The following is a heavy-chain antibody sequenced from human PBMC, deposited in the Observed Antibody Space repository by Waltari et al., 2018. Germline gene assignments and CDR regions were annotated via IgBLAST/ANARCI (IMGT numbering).Heavy chain of an antibody. CDR3: ATPMTTVTTPVL. CDR2: FYSRGGT. D-gene: IGHD4-17*01. Sequence: QLQLQESGPGLVKPSESLSLTCPVSVYSVGRRSHYWAWIRQPPGKGLEWVGSFYSRGGTFYNPSLKSRATMSIDTSKNQFSLKLTSVTAEDTAVYYCATPMTTVTTPVLWGPGTLVTVSS. J-gene: IGHJ4*02. V-gene: IGHV4-39*01. CDR1: VYSVGRRSHY.